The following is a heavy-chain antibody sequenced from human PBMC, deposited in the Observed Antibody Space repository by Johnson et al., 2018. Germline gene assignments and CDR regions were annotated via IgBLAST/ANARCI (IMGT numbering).Heavy chain of an antibody. V-gene: IGHV3-33*01. CDR2: XXXXXSXX. CDR3: ARDRGSYPPDAFDI. J-gene: IGHJ3*02. CDR1: GFTFSSYG. Sequence: QVQLVQSGGGVVQPGRSLRLSCAASGFTFSSYGMHWVRQAPGQGLEWVAXXXXXXSXXXXXXXXXXRFPISRDNSKNPLSLQMNGRRAEEKVVYYCARDRGSYPPDAFDIWGQGTMVTVSS. D-gene: IGHD1-26*01.